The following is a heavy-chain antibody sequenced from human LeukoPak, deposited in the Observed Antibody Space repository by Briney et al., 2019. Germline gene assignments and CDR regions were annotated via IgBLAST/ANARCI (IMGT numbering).Heavy chain of an antibody. CDR2: INPNSGGT. J-gene: IGHJ4*01. V-gene: IGHV1-2*02. CDR3: ARVGRGLWYQLLLDY. D-gene: IGHD2-2*01. CDR1: GYTFTGYY. Sequence: GASVKVSCKASGYTFTGYYMHWVRQAPGQGLEWMGWINPNSGGTNYAQKVQGRVTMTRDTSISTAYMELSRLRSDDTAVYYCARVGRGLWYQLLLDYWGHGTLVTVSS.